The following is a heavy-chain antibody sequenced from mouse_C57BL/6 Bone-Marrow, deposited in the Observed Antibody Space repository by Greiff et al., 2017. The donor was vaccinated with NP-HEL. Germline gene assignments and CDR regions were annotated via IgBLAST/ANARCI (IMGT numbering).Heavy chain of an antibody. CDR2: ISNGGGST. CDR3: AREENDYDGDWYFDV. CDR1: EFTFSDYY. Sequence: EVKLVESGGGLVQPGGSLKLSCAASEFTFSDYYMYWVRQTPEKRLEWVAYISNGGGSTYYPDTVKGRFTISRDNAKNTLYLQMSRLKSEDTAMYYCAREENDYDGDWYFDVWGTGTTVTVSS. D-gene: IGHD2-4*01. J-gene: IGHJ1*03. V-gene: IGHV5-12*01.